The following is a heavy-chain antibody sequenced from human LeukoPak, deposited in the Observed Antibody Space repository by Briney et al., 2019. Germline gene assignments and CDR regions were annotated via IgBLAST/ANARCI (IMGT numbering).Heavy chain of an antibody. V-gene: IGHV1-46*01. CDR3: ARLTGYGGL. D-gene: IGHD5-12*01. CDR1: GYTFTSYY. Sequence: ASVKVSCKASGYTFTSYYMHWVRQAPGQGLEWMGIINPSGGSTSYAQKFQGRVTMTRDTSKNQFSLKLSSVTAADTAVYYCARLTGYGGLWGQGTLVTVSS. J-gene: IGHJ4*02. CDR2: INPSGGST.